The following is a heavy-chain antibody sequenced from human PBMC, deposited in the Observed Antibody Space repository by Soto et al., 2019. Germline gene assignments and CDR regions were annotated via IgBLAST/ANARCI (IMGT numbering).Heavy chain of an antibody. CDR2: IIPIFGTA. CDR1: GGTFSSYA. J-gene: IGHJ4*02. D-gene: IGHD3-22*01. Sequence: ASVKVSCKASGGTFSSYAISWVRQAPGQGLEWMGGIIPIFGTANYAQKFQGRVTITADKSTSTAYMELSSLRSEDTAVYYCARGFDYYDSSGPPDYWGQGTLVTVSS. CDR3: ARGFDYYDSSGPPDY. V-gene: IGHV1-69*06.